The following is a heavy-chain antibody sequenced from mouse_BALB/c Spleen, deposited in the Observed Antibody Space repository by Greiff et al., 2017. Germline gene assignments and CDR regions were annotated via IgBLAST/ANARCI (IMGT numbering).Heavy chain of an antibody. CDR2: IWGDGST. CDR3: ARALLGRGAWFAY. CDR1: GFSLTGYG. J-gene: IGHJ3*01. D-gene: IGHD4-1*01. Sequence: VQRVESGPGLVAPSQSLSITCTASGFSLTGYGVNWVRQPPGKGLEWLGLIWGDGSTDYNSALKSRLSISKDNSKSQVFLKMNRLQTDDTAGYYGARALLGRGAWFAYWGQGTLVTVSA. V-gene: IGHV2-6-7*01.